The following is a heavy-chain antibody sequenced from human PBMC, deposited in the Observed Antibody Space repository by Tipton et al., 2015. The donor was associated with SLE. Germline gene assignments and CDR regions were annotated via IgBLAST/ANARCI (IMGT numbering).Heavy chain of an antibody. D-gene: IGHD1-26*01. CDR1: SFTFVDYA. CDR3: AGEPRSLAY. Sequence: SLRLSCSASSFTFVDYAMHWVRQPPGEALEWVSSITWKGGTMDYADSVRGRFTISRDNSKNSLYLQLNSLRAEDTAVYYCAGEPRSLAYWGQGTLVTVSS. J-gene: IGHJ1*01. V-gene: IGHV3-9*01. CDR2: ITWKGGTM.